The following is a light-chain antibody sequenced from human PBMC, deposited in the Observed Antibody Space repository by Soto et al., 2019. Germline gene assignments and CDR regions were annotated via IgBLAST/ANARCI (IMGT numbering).Light chain of an antibody. V-gene: IGKV4-1*01. J-gene: IGKJ4*01. CDR2: WAS. Sequence: DIVMTQSPDSLAVSLGERATINCKSSQSVLYSSNSKNYLARYQQKPGQPPKLLIYWASTRESGVPDRFSGSGSGTDFTLTITSLQAEDVAVYYCQQYYNTPLTFGGGTKVDI. CDR3: QQYYNTPLT. CDR1: QSVLYSSNSKNY.